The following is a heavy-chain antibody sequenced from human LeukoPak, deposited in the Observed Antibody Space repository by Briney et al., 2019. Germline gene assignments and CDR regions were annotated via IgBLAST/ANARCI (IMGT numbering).Heavy chain of an antibody. V-gene: IGHV3-48*02. D-gene: IGHD3-9*01. J-gene: IGHJ3*02. CDR1: GFTFSSYS. CDR2: NSSSSSTI. CDR3: ARLFRGHYDILTGPRGDDAFDI. Sequence: PGGSLRLSCAASGFTFSSYSMNWVRQASGKGLECVSYNSSSSSTIYYADSVKGRFTISRDNAKNSLYLQMNSLRDEDTAVYYCARLFRGHYDILTGPRGDDAFDIWGQGTMVTVSS.